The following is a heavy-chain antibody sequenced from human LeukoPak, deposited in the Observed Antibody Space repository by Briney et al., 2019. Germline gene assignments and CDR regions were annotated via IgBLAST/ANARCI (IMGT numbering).Heavy chain of an antibody. V-gene: IGHV3-48*03. CDR3: ARRYCSSTSCTLDH. CDR1: AFTVSSYE. D-gene: IGHD2-2*01. J-gene: IGHJ4*02. CDR2: ISSSGNTM. Sequence: GGSLRLSCAASAFTVSSYEMNWVRQAPGKGLEWVSYISSSGNTMYYADSVKGRFSISRDNAKNSLYLQMNSLRAEDAAVYYCARRYCSSTSCTLDHWGQGTLVTVSS.